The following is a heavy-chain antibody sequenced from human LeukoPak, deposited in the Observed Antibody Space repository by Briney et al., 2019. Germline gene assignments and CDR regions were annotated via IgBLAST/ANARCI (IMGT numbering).Heavy chain of an antibody. V-gene: IGHV1-3*01. J-gene: IGHJ4*02. D-gene: IGHD6-19*01. CDR1: GYTFTGYY. CDR2: INAGNGNT. CDR3: ARSAVAGVFDY. Sequence: ASVTVSCTASGYTFTGYYMHWVRQAPGQRLEWMGWINAGNGNTKYSQKFQGRVTITRDTSANTAYMELSSLRSEDTAVYYCARSAVAGVFDYWGQGTLVTVSS.